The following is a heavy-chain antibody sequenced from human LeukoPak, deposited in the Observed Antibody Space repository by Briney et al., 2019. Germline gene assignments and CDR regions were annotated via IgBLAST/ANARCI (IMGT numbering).Heavy chain of an antibody. CDR2: IIPIFGTA. J-gene: IGHJ5*02. CDR3: ARDNSVGDYAWWFDP. D-gene: IGHD1-26*01. V-gene: IGHV1-69*05. Sequence: SVKVSCKASGGTFSSYAITWVRQAPGQGLEWMGEIIPIFGTANYAQKFQGRVTMTRDMSTSTDYMELSSLRSEDTAVYYCARDNSVGDYAWWFDPWGQGTLVTVSS. CDR1: GGTFSSYA.